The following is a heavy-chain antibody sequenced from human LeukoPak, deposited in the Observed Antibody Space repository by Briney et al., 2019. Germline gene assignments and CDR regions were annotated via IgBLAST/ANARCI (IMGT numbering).Heavy chain of an antibody. V-gene: IGHV3-21*01. CDR1: GFTFSDYY. Sequence: GGSLRLSCAASGFTFSDYYMNWVRQAPGKGLEWVSSISRTTRYIYYADSVKGRFTISRDNSKNSLYLQMNSLRAEDTAVYYCASNHRYCSGGSCYRDWFDPWGQGTLVTVSS. CDR2: ISRTTRYI. D-gene: IGHD2-15*01. J-gene: IGHJ5*02. CDR3: ASNHRYCSGGSCYRDWFDP.